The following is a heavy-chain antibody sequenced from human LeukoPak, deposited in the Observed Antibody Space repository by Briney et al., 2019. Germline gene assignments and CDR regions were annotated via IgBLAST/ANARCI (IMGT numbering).Heavy chain of an antibody. D-gene: IGHD4-23*01. CDR2: IWYDGSNK. J-gene: IGHJ4*02. Sequence: PGRSLRLSCAASGFTFSSYGMHWVRQAPGKGLEWVAVIWYDGSNKYYADSVKGRFTISRDNLKNTLYLQMNSLRAEDTAVYYCARDLSRWYFDYWGQGTLVTVSS. CDR3: ARDLSRWYFDY. V-gene: IGHV3-33*01. CDR1: GFTFSSYG.